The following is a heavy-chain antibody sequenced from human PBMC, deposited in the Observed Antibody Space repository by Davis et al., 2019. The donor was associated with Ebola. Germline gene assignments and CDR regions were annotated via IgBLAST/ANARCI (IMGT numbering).Heavy chain of an antibody. Sequence: SQTLSLTCAVYGGSFSGYYWSWIRQPPGKGLEWIGEINHSGSTNYNPSLKRRVTISVDTSKNQFSLKLSSVTAADTAVYYCARTITMVRGKIFDYWGQGTLVTVSS. CDR2: INHSGST. V-gene: IGHV4-34*01. CDR3: ARTITMVRGKIFDY. CDR1: GGSFSGYY. J-gene: IGHJ4*02. D-gene: IGHD3-10*01.